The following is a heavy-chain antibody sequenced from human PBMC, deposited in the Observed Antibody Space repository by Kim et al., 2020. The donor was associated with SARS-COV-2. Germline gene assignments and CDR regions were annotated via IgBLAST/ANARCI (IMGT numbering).Heavy chain of an antibody. Sequence: GGSLRLSCAASRFTFSDHAMHWIRQAPGKGLEYISVINSRGDRTYYAESVKGRFTISRDNSKNTLYLQMGSLRPDDMGVYFCARVFTSYLDSGDAAVDYWGQGTLVTVS. D-gene: IGHD4-17*01. CDR1: RFTFSDHA. CDR2: INSRGDRT. J-gene: IGHJ4*02. CDR3: ARVFTSYLDSGDAAVDY. V-gene: IGHV3-64*02.